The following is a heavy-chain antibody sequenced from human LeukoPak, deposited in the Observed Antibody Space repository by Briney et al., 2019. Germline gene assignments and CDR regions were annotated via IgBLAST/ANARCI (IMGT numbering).Heavy chain of an antibody. J-gene: IGHJ5*02. CDR1: GGSISSGGYY. D-gene: IGHD2/OR15-2a*01. CDR2: TYYSGST. CDR3: ARALSARMYNWFDP. Sequence: PSETLSLTCTVSGGSISSGGYYWSWIRQHPGKGLEWIGYTYYSGSTYYNPSLKSRVTISVDTSKNQFSLKLSSVTAADTAVYYCARALSARMYNWFDPLGPGNPGHRLL. V-gene: IGHV4-31*03.